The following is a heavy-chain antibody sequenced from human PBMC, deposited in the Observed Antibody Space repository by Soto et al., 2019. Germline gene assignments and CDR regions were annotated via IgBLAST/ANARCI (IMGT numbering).Heavy chain of an antibody. CDR3: ARRYDNADYWTY. Sequence: PGESVKISCKGSGYRFTSYWIGWVRQMPGKGLEWMGIIYPGDSDTRYSPSSQGQVTISADKSISTAFLQWRSLQASDTAMYYCARRYDNADYWTYWGQGTLVTVSS. J-gene: IGHJ4*02. CDR1: GYRFTSYW. V-gene: IGHV5-51*01. CDR2: IYPGDSDT. D-gene: IGHD3-3*01.